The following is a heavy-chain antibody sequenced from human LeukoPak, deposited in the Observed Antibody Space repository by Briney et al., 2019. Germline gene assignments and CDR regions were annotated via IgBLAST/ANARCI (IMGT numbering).Heavy chain of an antibody. CDR3: ARETYYGSGSYSDFALDY. V-gene: IGHV3-48*03. J-gene: IGHJ4*02. CDR2: ISGSGTSI. Sequence: GGSLRLSCAASGFTFSNYEINWVRQAPGRRLEWISYISGSGTSIYHANSVKGRFTISRDNAKNSVYLQMNSLRAEDTAVYYCARETYYGSGSYSDFALDYWGQGTLVTVSS. CDR1: GFTFSNYE. D-gene: IGHD3-10*01.